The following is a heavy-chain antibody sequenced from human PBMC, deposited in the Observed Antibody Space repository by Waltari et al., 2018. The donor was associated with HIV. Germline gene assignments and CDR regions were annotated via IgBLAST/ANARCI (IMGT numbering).Heavy chain of an antibody. V-gene: IGHV3-7*01. J-gene: IGHJ1*01. CDR3: ARESEWLYSAFIDL. CDR2: IKEDGRET. D-gene: IGHD6-19*01. Sequence: EVQLIQSAGGRVRRGGSLRLSCVASGFVVRDYWVTWFRQVPGEGLEWGSRIKEDGRETHDTVSVNGRFTISRDDANNSMHLDMTNMGASDTAVYVCARESEWLYSAFIDLWGGGSLVTVSS. CDR1: GFVVRDYW.